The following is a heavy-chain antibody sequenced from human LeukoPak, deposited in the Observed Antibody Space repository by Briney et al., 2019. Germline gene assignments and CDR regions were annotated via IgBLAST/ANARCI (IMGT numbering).Heavy chain of an antibody. D-gene: IGHD3-22*01. J-gene: IGHJ4*02. CDR2: ISWNSGGI. V-gene: IGHV3-9*01. CDR1: GFTFDDYA. CDR3: ARVFSLGGYYYYFDY. Sequence: QLVESGGGLVQPGRSLRLSCAASGFTFDDYAMHWVRQAPGKGLEWVSGISWNSGGIGYADSVKGRFTISRDNAKNSLYLQMNSLRAEDTAVYYCARVFSLGGYYYYFDYWGQGTLVTVSS.